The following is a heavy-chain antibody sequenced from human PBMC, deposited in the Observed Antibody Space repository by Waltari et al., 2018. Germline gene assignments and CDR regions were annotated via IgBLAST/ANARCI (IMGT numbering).Heavy chain of an antibody. D-gene: IGHD6-19*01. CDR3: ARDPIIAVAGTGAFDI. V-gene: IGHV4-61*02. CDR1: GGSISSGSYY. J-gene: IGHJ3*02. Sequence: QVQLQESGPGLVKPSQTLSLTCTVSGGSISSGSYYWSWIRQPTGKGLEWIGRIYTSGSTNYNPSLKSRVTISVDTSKNQFSLKLSSVTAADTAVYYCARDPIIAVAGTGAFDIWGQGTMVTVSS. CDR2: IYTSGST.